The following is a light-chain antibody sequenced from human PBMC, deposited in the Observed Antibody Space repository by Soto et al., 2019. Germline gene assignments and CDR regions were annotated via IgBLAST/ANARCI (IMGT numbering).Light chain of an antibody. CDR1: QSISSW. CDR2: DAS. J-gene: IGKJ1*01. CDR3: QQYNNYWT. Sequence: DIQMTQSPSTLSASVGDRVTITCRDSQSISSWLAWYQQKPGKAPKLLIYDASSLESGVPSRFSASGSATEFTLTISSLQPDDFATYYCQQYNNYWTFGQGTRVEIK. V-gene: IGKV1-5*01.